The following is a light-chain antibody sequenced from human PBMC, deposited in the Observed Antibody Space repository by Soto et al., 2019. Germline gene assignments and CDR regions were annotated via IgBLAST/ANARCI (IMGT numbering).Light chain of an antibody. V-gene: IGKV1-5*01. CDR2: AAS. CDR1: QSISTY. J-gene: IGKJ1*01. Sequence: DIQLTQSPSTLSASVGDRVTITCRASQSISTYLNWYQQKPGKAPKPLIFAASSLQSGVPSRFSGSGSGTEFTLTISSLQPDDFATYYCQQYNSYSRTFGQGTKVDIK. CDR3: QQYNSYSRT.